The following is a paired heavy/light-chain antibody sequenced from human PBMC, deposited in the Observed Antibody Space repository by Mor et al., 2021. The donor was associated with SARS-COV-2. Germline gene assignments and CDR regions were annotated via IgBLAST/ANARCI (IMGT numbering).Light chain of an antibody. Sequence: SYELTQPPSVSVSPGQTASITCSGDKLGDKYACWYQQKPGQSPVLVIYQDSKRPSGIPERFSGSNSGNTATLTISGTQAMDEADYYCQAWDSSTLNYVFGTGTKVTVL. CDR2: QDS. CDR3: QAWDSSTLNYV. J-gene: IGLJ1*01. CDR1: KLGDKY. V-gene: IGLV3-1*01.
Heavy chain of an antibody. D-gene: IGHD5-12*01. Sequence: QVQLVQSGAEVKKPGASVKVSCKASGYTFTSYAMHWVRQAPGQRLEWMGWINAGNGNTKYSQKFQGRVTITRDTSASTAYMELSSLRSEDTAVYYCARDGTPGNAATIIYYYGMDVWGQGTTVTVSS. J-gene: IGHJ6*02. CDR3: ARDGTPGNAATIIYYYGMDV. CDR1: GYTFTSYA. CDR2: INAGNGNT. V-gene: IGHV1-3*01.